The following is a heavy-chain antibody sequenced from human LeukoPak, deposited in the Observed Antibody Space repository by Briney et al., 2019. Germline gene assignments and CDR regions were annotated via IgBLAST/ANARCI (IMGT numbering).Heavy chain of an antibody. Sequence: GGSLRLSCAASGFNFDGNAMHWVRRVLGKGLEWVSGISWDSDNIGYADSVKGRFTISRDNTKDSLYLQMNSLRTEDTALYYCAKESSVYCTDGVCSLDYWGQGSLVTVSS. J-gene: IGHJ4*02. CDR3: AKESSVYCTDGVCSLDY. D-gene: IGHD2-8*01. CDR1: GFNFDGNA. CDR2: ISWDSDNI. V-gene: IGHV3-9*01.